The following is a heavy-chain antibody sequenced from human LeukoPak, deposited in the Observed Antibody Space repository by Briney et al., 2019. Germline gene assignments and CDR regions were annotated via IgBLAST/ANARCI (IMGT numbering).Heavy chain of an antibody. D-gene: IGHD3-9*01. J-gene: IGHJ4*02. Sequence: PGGSLRLSCVASGFTFNTYTMNWVRQAPGKGLEWISFINTKSRSIYYADSVKGRFTISRDNAKSSLYLQMNSLRAEDTALYYCVRDQDWAFDYWGQGTLVTVSS. CDR1: GFTFNTYT. V-gene: IGHV3-48*01. CDR3: VRDQDWAFDY. CDR2: INTKSRSI.